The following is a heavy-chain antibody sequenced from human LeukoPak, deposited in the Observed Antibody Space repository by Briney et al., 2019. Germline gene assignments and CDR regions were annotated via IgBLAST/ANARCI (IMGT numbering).Heavy chain of an antibody. V-gene: IGHV4-59*01. CDR1: GGSISSYY. D-gene: IGHD3-3*01. J-gene: IGHJ5*02. CDR2: IYYSGST. Sequence: SETLSLTCTVSGGSISSYYWTWIRQPPGKGLEWIGYIYYSGSTNYNPSLKSRVTILVDTSKNQFSLKLSSVTAADTAVYYCARGDGFFNYFDPWGQGTLVTVSS. CDR3: ARGDGFFNYFDP.